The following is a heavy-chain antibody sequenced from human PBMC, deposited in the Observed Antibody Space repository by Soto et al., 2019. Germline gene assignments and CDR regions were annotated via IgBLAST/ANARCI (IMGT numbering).Heavy chain of an antibody. V-gene: IGHV3-49*03. CDR2: IRSKTYGGTT. D-gene: IGHD6-13*01. J-gene: IGHJ6*02. Sequence: PGGSLRLSCLASGFTFGDYAMSWFRQAPGKGLEWVGFIRSKTYGGTTEYAASVKGRFTISRDDSKSIAYLQMNSLKAEDTAVYYCSVGAAAGTGLGWLGYYGMDVWGQGTTVTVSS. CDR3: SVGAAAGTGLGWLGYYGMDV. CDR1: GFTFGDYA.